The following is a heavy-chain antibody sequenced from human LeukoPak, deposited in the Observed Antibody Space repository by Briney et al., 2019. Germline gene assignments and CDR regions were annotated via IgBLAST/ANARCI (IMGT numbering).Heavy chain of an antibody. CDR3: AKGVQWAVPGSCLDS. D-gene: IGHD6-19*01. CDR2: ISSSSSTI. J-gene: IGHJ4*02. V-gene: IGHV3-48*04. CDR1: GFTFSSYS. Sequence: GGSLRLSCAASGFTFSSYSMNWVRQAPGEGLEWVSYISSSSSTIYYADSVKGRFTISRDNAKNSLYLQMNGLRVDDTAVYYCAKGVQWAVPGSCLDSWGLGTLVTVSS.